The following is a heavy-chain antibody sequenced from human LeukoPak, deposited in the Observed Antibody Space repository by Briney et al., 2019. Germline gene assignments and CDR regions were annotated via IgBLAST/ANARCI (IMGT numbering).Heavy chain of an antibody. V-gene: IGHV1-8*01. J-gene: IGHJ5*02. Sequence: ASVKVSRKASGYTFTSYDINWVRQATGQGLEWMGWMNPNSGNTGYAQKFQGRVTMTRNTSISTAYMELSSLRSEDTAVYYCARGHEYYYDSSGYYPNWFDPWGQGTLVTVSS. D-gene: IGHD3-22*01. CDR3: ARGHEYYYDSSGYYPNWFDP. CDR2: MNPNSGNT. CDR1: GYTFTSYD.